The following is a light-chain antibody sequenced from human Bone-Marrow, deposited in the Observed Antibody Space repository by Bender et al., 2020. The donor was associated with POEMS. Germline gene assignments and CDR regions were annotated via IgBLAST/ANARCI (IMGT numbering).Light chain of an antibody. CDR3: CSYAGNTPWV. V-gene: IGLV1-44*01. CDR1: DSNFGGNN. Sequence: QSVLTQPPSASGTPGQSVIISCSGTDSNFGGNNVNWYQHLPGTAPRLVVSSNYQRPSGVPARFSGSKSGNTASLTVSGLQPEDEADYYCCSYAGNTPWVFGGGTKLTVL. J-gene: IGLJ3*02. CDR2: SNY.